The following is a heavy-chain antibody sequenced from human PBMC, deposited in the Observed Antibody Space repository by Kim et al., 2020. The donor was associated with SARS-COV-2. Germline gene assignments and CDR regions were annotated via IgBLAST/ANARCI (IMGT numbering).Heavy chain of an antibody. V-gene: IGHV4-59*13. J-gene: IGHJ3*02. CDR3: ARAVVAATNAFDI. CDR2: IYYSGST. Sequence: SETLSLTCTVSGGSISSYYWSWIRQPPGKGLEWIGYIYYSGSTNYNPSLNSRVTISVDTSKNQFSLKLSSVTAADTAVYYCARAVVAATNAFDIWGQGTMVTVSS. CDR1: GGSISSYY. D-gene: IGHD2-15*01.